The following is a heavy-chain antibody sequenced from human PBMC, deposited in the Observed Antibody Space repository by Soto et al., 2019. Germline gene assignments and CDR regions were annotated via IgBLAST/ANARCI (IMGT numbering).Heavy chain of an antibody. Sequence: EVQLVESGGGLVQPGGSLKLSCAASGFTFSGSAVHWVRQASGNGLEWVGRIRSKANSYATTYAASVKGRFTISRHDSKNTAYLQMNSLKTEDTAVYYCNRVNSDIVSPFVWLDSWGQGTLVTVSS. CDR2: IRSKANSYAT. V-gene: IGHV3-73*02. CDR3: NRVNSDIVSPFVWLDS. CDR1: GFTFSGSA. D-gene: IGHD5-12*01. J-gene: IGHJ5*01.